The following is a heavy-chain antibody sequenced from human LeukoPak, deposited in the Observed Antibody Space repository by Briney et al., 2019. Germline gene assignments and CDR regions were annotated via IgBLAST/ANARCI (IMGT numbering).Heavy chain of an antibody. D-gene: IGHD3-10*01. V-gene: IGHV3-23*01. Sequence: GGSLRLSCAASGFTFSSYAMSWVRQAPGKGLEWVSAISGSGGSTYYAGSVKGRFTISRDNSKNTLYLQMNSLRAEDTAVYYCAKDGSFASGPYSGGGKHVNDAFDTWGQGTMVTVSS. J-gene: IGHJ3*02. CDR1: GFTFSSYA. CDR2: ISGSGGST. CDR3: AKDGSFASGPYSGGGKHVNDAFDT.